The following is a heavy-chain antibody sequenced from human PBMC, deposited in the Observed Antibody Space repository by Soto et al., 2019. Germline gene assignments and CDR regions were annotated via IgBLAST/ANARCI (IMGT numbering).Heavy chain of an antibody. Sequence: EVQLLESGGGLVQPGGSLRLSCAASGFTFNSYAMSWVRQAPGKGLEWVSAISGSGGSTYYADSVKGRFTISRDNSKNTRYLKMNGRRAEATAVYYWAKAQEVGATTPFDYWGQGPLVPASS. J-gene: IGHJ4*02. D-gene: IGHD1-26*01. CDR1: GFTFNSYA. CDR3: AKAQEVGATTPFDY. CDR2: ISGSGGST. V-gene: IGHV3-23*01.